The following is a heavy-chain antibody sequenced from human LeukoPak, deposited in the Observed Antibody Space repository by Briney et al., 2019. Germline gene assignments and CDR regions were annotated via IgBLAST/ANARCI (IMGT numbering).Heavy chain of an antibody. CDR1: GYTFTSYY. CDR3: ARDLSLGSPDSDYFDY. CDR2: INPSGGST. D-gene: IGHD3-3*01. Sequence: ASVKVSCKASGYTFTSYYMHWVRQAPGQGLEWMGIINPSGGSTSYAQKFQGRVTMTRDTSTSTVYMELSSLRSEDTAVYYCARDLSLGSPDSDYFDYWGQGTLVTVSS. V-gene: IGHV1-46*01. J-gene: IGHJ4*02.